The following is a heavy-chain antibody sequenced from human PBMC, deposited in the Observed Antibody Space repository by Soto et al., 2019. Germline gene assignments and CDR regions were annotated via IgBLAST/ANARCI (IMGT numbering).Heavy chain of an antibody. CDR3: AKDPIGSRIAAAGTDY. Sequence: EVQLLESGGGLVQPGGSLRLSCAASGFTFSSYAMSWVRQAPGKGLEWVSAISGSGGSTYYADSVKGRFTISRDNSKNTLDLQMNSLRAEDTAVYYCAKDPIGSRIAAAGTDYWGQGTLVTVSS. V-gene: IGHV3-23*01. CDR2: ISGSGGST. CDR1: GFTFSSYA. J-gene: IGHJ4*02. D-gene: IGHD6-13*01.